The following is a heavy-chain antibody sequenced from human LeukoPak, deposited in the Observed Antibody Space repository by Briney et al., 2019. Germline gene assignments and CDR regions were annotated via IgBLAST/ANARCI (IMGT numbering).Heavy chain of an antibody. CDR1: GGSISSGSYY. V-gene: IGHV4-61*02. CDR3: ARGYCSGGSCYPPPGYFDY. J-gene: IGHJ4*02. D-gene: IGHD2-15*01. CDR2: IYTSGST. Sequence: PSQTLSLTCTVPGGSISSGSYYWSWIRQPAGKGLEWIGRIYTSGSTNYNPSLKSRVTISVDTSKNQFSLKLSSVTAADTAVYYCARGYCSGGSCYPPPGYFDYWGQGTLVTVSS.